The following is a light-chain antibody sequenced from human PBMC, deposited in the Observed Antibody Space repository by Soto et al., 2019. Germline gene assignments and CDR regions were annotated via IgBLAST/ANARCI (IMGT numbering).Light chain of an antibody. V-gene: IGKV3-20*01. CDR3: QQLGGSPPPYT. CDR2: TAS. CDR1: QSVTKNY. Sequence: EIVLTQSPDTLSLSPGERATLSCRASQSVTKNYLSWYQQKPGQAPRLLIYTASTRATGIPDRFSGSGSGTDFTLTISRLEPEDFAVYYCQQLGGSPPPYTFGQGTKVEIK. J-gene: IGKJ2*01.